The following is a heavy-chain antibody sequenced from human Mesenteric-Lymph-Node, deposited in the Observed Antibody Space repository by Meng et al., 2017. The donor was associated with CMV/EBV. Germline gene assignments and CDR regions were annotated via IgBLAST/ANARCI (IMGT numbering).Heavy chain of an antibody. CDR3: ATLQIGDGSAGPGVLYYYYGMDV. V-gene: IGHV3-30*04. CDR2: ISYDGSNK. D-gene: IGHD3-10*01. Sequence: GESLKISCAASGFTFSSYAMHWVRQASGKGLEWVAVISYDGSNKYYADSVKGRFTISRDNSKNTLYLQMNSLRAEDTAVYYCATLQIGDGSAGPGVLYYYYGMDVWGQGTTVTVSS. J-gene: IGHJ6*02. CDR1: GFTFSSYA.